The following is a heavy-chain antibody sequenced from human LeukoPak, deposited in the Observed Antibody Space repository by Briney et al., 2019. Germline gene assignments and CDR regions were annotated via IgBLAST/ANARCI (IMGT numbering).Heavy chain of an antibody. CDR1: GFTFSSYG. D-gene: IGHD6-13*01. CDR2: ISYDGSNK. V-gene: IGHV3-30*18. Sequence: GRSLRLSCAASGFTFSSYGMHWVRQAPGKGLEWVAVISYDGSNKYYADSVKGRFTISRDNSKNTLYLQMNSLRAEDTAVYYCANLARSSSWSIEDYWGQGTLVTVSS. CDR3: ANLARSSSWSIEDY. J-gene: IGHJ4*02.